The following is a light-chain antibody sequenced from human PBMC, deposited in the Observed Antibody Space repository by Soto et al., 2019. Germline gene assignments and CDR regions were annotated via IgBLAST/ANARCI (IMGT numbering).Light chain of an antibody. V-gene: IGKV1-8*01. Sequence: AIRMTQSPSSFSASTGDRVTITCRASQGISSYLAWYQQKPGKAPKLLIYAASTLQSGVPSRFSGSGSGPDFTLTISCLQSEDFATYYCQQYYSYPQPFGHGTQVAIK. CDR2: AAS. CDR1: QGISSY. CDR3: QQYYSYPQP. J-gene: IGKJ1*01.